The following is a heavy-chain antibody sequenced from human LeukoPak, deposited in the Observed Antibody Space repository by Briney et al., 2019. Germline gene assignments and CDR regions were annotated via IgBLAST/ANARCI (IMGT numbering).Heavy chain of an antibody. V-gene: IGHV4-4*02. D-gene: IGHD6-13*01. CDR3: ASRSVYSRIWYAGNWFDP. J-gene: IGHJ5*02. CDR2: IYHSGST. CDR1: GGSISSSNW. Sequence: SETLSLTCSVSGGSISSSNWWSWVRQPPGKGLEWIGEIYHSGSTNYNPSLKSRATISVDKSNNQFSLTLSSLTAADTAVYYCASRSVYSRIWYAGNWFDPWGQGTLVTVSS.